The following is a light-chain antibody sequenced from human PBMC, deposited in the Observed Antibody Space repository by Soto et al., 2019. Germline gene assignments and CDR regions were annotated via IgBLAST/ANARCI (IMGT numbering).Light chain of an antibody. CDR3: QQRINWPPIT. CDR2: DTS. V-gene: IGKV3-15*01. CDR1: QSVSIH. J-gene: IGKJ5*01. Sequence: ETVITQSPGTLSVSLGERATLSCRASQSVSIHLAWYQQKPGQAPRLLIYDTSTRATGIPARFSGSGSGTEFTLTITSLEPEDFAVYYCQQRINWPPITFGQGTRLEIK.